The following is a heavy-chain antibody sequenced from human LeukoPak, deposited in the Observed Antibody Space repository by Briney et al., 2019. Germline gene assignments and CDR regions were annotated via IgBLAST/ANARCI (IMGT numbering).Heavy chain of an antibody. CDR1: GFTFSDYY. CDR2: ISSSGSTR. J-gene: IGHJ4*02. D-gene: IGHD3-22*01. V-gene: IGHV3-11*04. Sequence: GGSLRLSCAASGFTFSDYYMSWIRQAPGKGLEWVSYISSSGSTRYYADSVKGRFTISRDNAKNSLYLQMNSLRAEDTAVYYCAREAKYYYDSIGFDYWGQGTLVTVSS. CDR3: AREAKYYYDSIGFDY.